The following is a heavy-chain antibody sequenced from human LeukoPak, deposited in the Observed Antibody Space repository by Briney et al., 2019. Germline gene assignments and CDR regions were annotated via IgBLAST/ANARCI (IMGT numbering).Heavy chain of an antibody. CDR1: GFTISSYW. J-gene: IGHJ3*02. Sequence: GGSLTLSCAASGFTISSYWMSWVRQVPGKGLESVAHMKHDGSETYYVDTVRGRFIISRDNAKNSLYPQMNSLRVEDTAVYHCARGPTDFDASDIWGHGTLVTVSS. V-gene: IGHV3-7*01. CDR3: ARGPTDFDASDI. CDR2: MKHDGSET.